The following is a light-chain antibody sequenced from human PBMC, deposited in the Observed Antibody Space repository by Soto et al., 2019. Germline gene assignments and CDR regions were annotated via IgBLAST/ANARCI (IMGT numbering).Light chain of an antibody. J-gene: IGKJ1*01. CDR3: QQYNNWPWT. CDR2: GAS. V-gene: IGKV3-15*01. CDR1: QSVSSN. Sequence: EIVMTQSPATLSVSPGERATLSCRASQSVSSNLAWYQQKPGQAPRLLIYGASTRATGIPARFSGSGSGIEFTLTISSLQAEEFAVYYCQQYNNWPWTFGQGTKVEIK.